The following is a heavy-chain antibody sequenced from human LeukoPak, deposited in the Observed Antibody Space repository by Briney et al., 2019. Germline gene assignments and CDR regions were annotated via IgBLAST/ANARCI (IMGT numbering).Heavy chain of an antibody. J-gene: IGHJ3*02. Sequence: SETLSLTCTVSGGSISSSSHYWGWIRQPPGKGLEWIGSIYYSGSTYYNPSLKSRVTISVDTSKNQFSLKLSSVTAADTAVYYCAREPTPDAFDIWGQGTMVTVSS. V-gene: IGHV4-39*07. CDR3: AREPTPDAFDI. CDR1: GGSISSSSHY. CDR2: IYYSGST.